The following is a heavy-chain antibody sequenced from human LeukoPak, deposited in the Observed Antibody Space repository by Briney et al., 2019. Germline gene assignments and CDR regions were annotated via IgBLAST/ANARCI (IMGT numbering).Heavy chain of an antibody. CDR1: GFTFSSYW. J-gene: IGHJ4*02. V-gene: IGHV3-7*01. CDR3: AWYSRSSEAY. CDR2: IKQDGSEK. Sequence: GGSLRLSCAASGFTFSSYWMSWVRQAPGRGLEWVANIKQDGSEKNYVDSVKGRFTISRDNAKDLLYLQMNSLRVEDTAMYYCAWYSRSSEAYWGQGTLVTVSS. D-gene: IGHD6-6*01.